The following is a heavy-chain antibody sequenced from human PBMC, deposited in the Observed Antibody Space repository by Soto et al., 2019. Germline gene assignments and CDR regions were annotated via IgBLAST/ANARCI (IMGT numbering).Heavy chain of an antibody. CDR2: ISSSSSYT. J-gene: IGHJ6*02. V-gene: IGHV3-11*06. CDR1: GFTFSDYY. D-gene: IGHD6-13*01. Sequence: GGSLRLSCAASGFTFSDYYMSWIRQAPGKGLEWVSYISSSSSYTNYADSVKGRFTISRDNAKNSLYLQMNSLRAEDTAVYYCARDVPTPGIAAVGGMDVWGQGTTVTVSS. CDR3: ARDVPTPGIAAVGGMDV.